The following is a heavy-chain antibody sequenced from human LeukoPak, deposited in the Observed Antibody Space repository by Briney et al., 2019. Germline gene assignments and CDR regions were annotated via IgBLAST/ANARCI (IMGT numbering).Heavy chain of an antibody. V-gene: IGHV3-48*01. Sequence: GGSLRLSCAAPGFTFSSYSMNWVRQAPGKGLEWVSYISSSSSTIYYADSVKGRFTISRDNAKNSLYLQMNSLRAEDTAVYYCARDRYYYDSSGHNFDYWGQGTLVTVSS. J-gene: IGHJ4*02. D-gene: IGHD3-22*01. CDR2: ISSSSSTI. CDR1: GFTFSSYS. CDR3: ARDRYYYDSSGHNFDY.